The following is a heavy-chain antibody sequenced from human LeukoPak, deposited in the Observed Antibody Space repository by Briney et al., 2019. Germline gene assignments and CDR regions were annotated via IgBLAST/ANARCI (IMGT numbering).Heavy chain of an antibody. J-gene: IGHJ5*02. CDR2: IYYSGST. Sequence: PSETLSLTCTVSGGSISSYYWSWIRQSPGKGLEWIGYIYYSGSTNYNPSLKSRVTISVDTSKNQFSLKPSSVTAADTAVYYCARRGVTMVRGVTANWFDPWGQGTLVTVSS. CDR3: ARRGVTMVRGVTANWFDP. CDR1: GGSISSYY. D-gene: IGHD3-10*01. V-gene: IGHV4-59*01.